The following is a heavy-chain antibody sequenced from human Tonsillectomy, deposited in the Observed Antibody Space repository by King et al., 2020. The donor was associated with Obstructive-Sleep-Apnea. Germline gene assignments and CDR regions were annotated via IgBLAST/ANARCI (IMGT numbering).Heavy chain of an antibody. CDR2: IYPGDSDT. J-gene: IGHJ5*02. Sequence: VQLVESGAEVKKPGESLKISCKGSGYSFTSYWIGWVRQMPGKGLEWMGLIYPGDSDTRYSPSFQGQVTISADKSISTAYLQWSSLKASDTAMYYCARQGRSGSHTLYNWFDPWGQGTLVTVSS. CDR3: ARQGRSGSHTLYNWFDP. V-gene: IGHV5-51*01. D-gene: IGHD3-10*01. CDR1: GYSFTSYW.